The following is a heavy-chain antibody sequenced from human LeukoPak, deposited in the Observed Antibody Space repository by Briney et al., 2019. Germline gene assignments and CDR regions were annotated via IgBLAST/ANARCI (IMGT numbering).Heavy chain of an antibody. CDR2: ISHSGST. D-gene: IGHD5-12*01. J-gene: IGHJ6*03. Sequence: SETLSLTCTVSGYSISSGYYWGWIRQPPGKGLEWIGSISHSGSTYYNPSLKSRVTISVDTSKNQFSLKLSSVTAADTAVYYCARGVYSGYDYYYYYMDVWGKGTTVTVSS. V-gene: IGHV4-38-2*02. CDR3: ARGVYSGYDYYYYYMDV. CDR1: GYSISSGYY.